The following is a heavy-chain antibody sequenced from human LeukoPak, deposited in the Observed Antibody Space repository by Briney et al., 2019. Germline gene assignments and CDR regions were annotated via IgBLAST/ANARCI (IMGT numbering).Heavy chain of an antibody. V-gene: IGHV4-61*02. Sequence: SETLSLTCAVYGGSISSGSYYWSWIRQPAGKGLEWIGRIHTSGSTNYNPSLKSRVTISVDTSKNQFSLKLSSVTAADTAVYYCASTPITIFGVVIIKSRYFDYWGQGTLVTVSS. CDR1: GGSISSGSYY. CDR2: IHTSGST. J-gene: IGHJ4*02. CDR3: ASTPITIFGVVIIKSRYFDY. D-gene: IGHD3-3*01.